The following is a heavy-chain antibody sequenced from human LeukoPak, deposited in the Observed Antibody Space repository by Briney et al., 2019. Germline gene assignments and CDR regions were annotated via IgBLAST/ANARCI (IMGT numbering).Heavy chain of an antibody. V-gene: IGHV1-24*01. J-gene: IGHJ4*02. CDR3: ARGGQDCGGDCYSFDY. CDR1: GYTLTELS. CDR2: FDPEDGET. Sequence: ASVKVSCKVSGYTLTELSMHWVRQAPGKGLEWMGGFDPEDGETIYAQKFQGRVTMTRDTSTSTVYMELSSLRSEDTAVYYCARGGQDCGGDCYSFDYWGQGTLVTVSS. D-gene: IGHD2-21*02.